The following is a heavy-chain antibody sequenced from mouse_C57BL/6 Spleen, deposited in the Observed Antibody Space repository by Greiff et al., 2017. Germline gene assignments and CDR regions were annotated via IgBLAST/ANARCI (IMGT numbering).Heavy chain of an antibody. CDR3: ARHMVTRYAMDY. CDR2: ISSGSSTI. J-gene: IGHJ4*01. D-gene: IGHD2-2*01. V-gene: IGHV5-17*01. Sequence: EVKLVESGGGLVKPGGSLKLSCAASGFTFSDYGMHWVRQAPEKGLEWVAYISSGSSTIYYADTVKGRFTISRVNAKNTLFLQMTSLRSEDTAMYYCARHMVTRYAMDYWGQGASVTVSS. CDR1: GFTFSDYG.